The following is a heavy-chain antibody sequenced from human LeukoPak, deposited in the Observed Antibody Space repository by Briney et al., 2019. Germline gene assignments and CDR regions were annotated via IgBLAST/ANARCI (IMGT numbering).Heavy chain of an antibody. D-gene: IGHD3-9*01. CDR3: AKGLLSPLLTY. CDR2: ISSSSSTI. J-gene: IGHJ4*02. V-gene: IGHV3-48*01. Sequence: GGSLRLSCAASGFTFSSCSMNWVRQAPGKGLEWVSYISSSSSTIYYADSVKGRFTISRDNAKNSLYLQMNSLRAEDTAVYYCAKGLLSPLLTYWGQGTLVTVSS. CDR1: GFTFSSCS.